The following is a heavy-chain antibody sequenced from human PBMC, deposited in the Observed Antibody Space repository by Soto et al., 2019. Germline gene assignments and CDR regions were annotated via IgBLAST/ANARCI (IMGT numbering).Heavy chain of an antibody. Sequence: PGESLKISCKGSGYRFTDYWIGWVRQMPGKGLDWMGIIYPGDSDTRYSPSFQGQVTISDDKSVTTAYLQWSSLKASDTVMYYCARLHNYDNSGSSEGLDFWGQGTLVTVSA. J-gene: IGHJ4*02. CDR2: IYPGDSDT. CDR3: ARLHNYDNSGSSEGLDF. D-gene: IGHD3-22*01. V-gene: IGHV5-51*01. CDR1: GYRFTDYW.